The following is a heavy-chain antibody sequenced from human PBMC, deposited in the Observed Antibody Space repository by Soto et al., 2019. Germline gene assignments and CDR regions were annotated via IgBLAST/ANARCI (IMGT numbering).Heavy chain of an antibody. D-gene: IGHD2-8*01. CDR2: FDPEDGET. Sequence: GASVKVSCKFSGYTLTELSMHWVRQAPGKGLEWMGGFDPEDGETIYAQKFQGRVTMAEDTSTDPTYRELSSRRSEDTCFYYYATGGRYCPTAVFYTRGIRAYCYY. CDR3: ATGGRYCPTAVFYTRGIRAYCYY. J-gene: IGHJ6*03. CDR1: GYTLTELS. V-gene: IGHV1-24*01.